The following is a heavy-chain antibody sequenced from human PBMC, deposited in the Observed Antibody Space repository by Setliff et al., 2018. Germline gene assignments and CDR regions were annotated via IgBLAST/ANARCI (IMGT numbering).Heavy chain of an antibody. CDR1: GFNFGAYV. Sequence: PGGSLRLSCAASGFNFGAYVMHWVRQAPGKGLEWVALISYDATKKYYADILEGRFTISRDSSRNTMYLQMNSLRGEDTGVYYCATRTFAVIPHSGLGLDYFYGMDVWGRGTTVTVSS. D-gene: IGHD2-21*01. V-gene: IGHV3-30*03. CDR3: ATRTFAVIPHSGLGLDYFYGMDV. CDR2: ISYDATKK. J-gene: IGHJ6*02.